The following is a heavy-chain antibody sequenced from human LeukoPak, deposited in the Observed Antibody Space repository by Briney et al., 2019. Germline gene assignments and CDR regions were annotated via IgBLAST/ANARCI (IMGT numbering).Heavy chain of an antibody. D-gene: IGHD3-22*01. V-gene: IGHV4-34*09. CDR3: ARVPDYDSSGYYYFGMDV. J-gene: IGHJ6*02. Sequence: SETLSLTCAVYGGSFSGYYWSWIRQPPGKGLEWIRYIYYRGSADYNPSLKSRVTISIDTSKNQFSLKLSSVTAADTAVYYCARVPDYDSSGYYYFGMDVWGQGTAVTVSS. CDR1: GGSFSGYY. CDR2: IYYRGSA.